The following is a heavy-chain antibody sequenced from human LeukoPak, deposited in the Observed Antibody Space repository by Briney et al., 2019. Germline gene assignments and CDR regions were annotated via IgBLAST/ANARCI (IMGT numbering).Heavy chain of an antibody. D-gene: IGHD3-22*01. Sequence: PGGSLRLSCAASGFTFSGSAMHWVRQASGKGVEWVGRIRSKANSYATAYAASVKGRFTISRDDSKNTAYLQMNNLKTEDTAVYYCTMIGFDYWGQGTLVTVSS. CDR1: GFTFSGSA. J-gene: IGHJ4*02. V-gene: IGHV3-73*01. CDR3: TMIGFDY. CDR2: IRSKANSYAT.